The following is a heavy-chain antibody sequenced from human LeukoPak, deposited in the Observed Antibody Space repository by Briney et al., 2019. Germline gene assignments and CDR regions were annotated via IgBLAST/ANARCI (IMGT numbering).Heavy chain of an antibody. V-gene: IGHV3-66*01. D-gene: IGHD1-26*01. Sequence: GGSLRLSCAASGFTFSLYGMSWVRQAPGKGLEWVSVVYSDGSTYYEDSVKGRFTISRDNAKNSLYLQINSLRAEDTAVYYCARDPYSGGYGDYYYYYMDVWGKGTTVTISS. J-gene: IGHJ6*03. CDR2: VYSDGST. CDR3: ARDPYSGGYGDYYYYYMDV. CDR1: GFTFSLYG.